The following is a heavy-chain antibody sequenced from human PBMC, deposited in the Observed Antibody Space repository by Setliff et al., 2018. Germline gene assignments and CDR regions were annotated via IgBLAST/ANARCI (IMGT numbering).Heavy chain of an antibody. D-gene: IGHD3-3*01. Sequence: SETLSLTCAVSGGSISSSNWWSWVRQPPGKGLEWIGEINHSGSTNYNPSLKSRVTISVDTSKNQFSLKLSSVTAADTAVYYCARRYNFWSGYLDYWGQGTLVTVSS. CDR2: INHSGST. CDR3: ARRYNFWSGYLDY. V-gene: IGHV4-4*02. CDR1: GGSISSSNW. J-gene: IGHJ4*02.